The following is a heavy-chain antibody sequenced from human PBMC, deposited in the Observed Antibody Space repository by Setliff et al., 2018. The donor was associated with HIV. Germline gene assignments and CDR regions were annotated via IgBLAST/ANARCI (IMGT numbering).Heavy chain of an antibody. Sequence: ASVKVSCKASGYTFTDYYMQWVRQAPGQGLEWMGRINPDSGGANYAQKFQGRVTMTRDTSISTAYMELSSLRSDDTAVYYCATDRGTYWGQGTLVTVSS. CDR2: INPDSGGA. J-gene: IGHJ4*02. V-gene: IGHV1-2*06. CDR1: GYTFTDYY. D-gene: IGHD1-7*01. CDR3: ATDRGTY.